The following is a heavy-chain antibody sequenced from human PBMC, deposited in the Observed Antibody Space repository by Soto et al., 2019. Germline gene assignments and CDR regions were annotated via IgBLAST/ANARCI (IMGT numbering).Heavy chain of an antibody. Sequence: PSETLSLTCTVSGGSISSTNYYWGWIRQPPGKGLEWIGSIHYSVSTSYYPSLKSRITISVDTSKNQFSLKLSSVTAADTAMYYCAGYIVGSMIDYWGQGTLVTVSS. CDR1: GGSISSTNYY. J-gene: IGHJ4*02. V-gene: IGHV4-39*01. CDR2: IHYSVST. D-gene: IGHD2-21*01. CDR3: AGYIVGSMIDY.